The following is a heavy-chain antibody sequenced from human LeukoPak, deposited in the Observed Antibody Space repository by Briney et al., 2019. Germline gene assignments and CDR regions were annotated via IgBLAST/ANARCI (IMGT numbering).Heavy chain of an antibody. CDR2: INAGNGNT. Sequence: ASVKVSCKASGYTFTSYAMHWVRQAPGQRLEWMGWINAGNGNTKYSQKFQGRVTITRDTSASTAYMELSSLRSEDTAVYYCARAPRNFWSGYYRCGFDYWGQGTLVTVSS. V-gene: IGHV1-3*01. J-gene: IGHJ4*02. D-gene: IGHD3-3*01. CDR3: ARAPRNFWSGYYRCGFDY. CDR1: GYTFTSYA.